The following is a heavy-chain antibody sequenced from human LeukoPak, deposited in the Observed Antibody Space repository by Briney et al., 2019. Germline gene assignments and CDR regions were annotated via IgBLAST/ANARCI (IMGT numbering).Heavy chain of an antibody. CDR2: FDPEDGET. CDR1: GYNLTELS. CDR3: ATGGYYDSSGYYMVPLDY. Sequence: ASVKVSCTVSGYNLTELSMHWVRQAPGKGLEWMGGFDPEDGETIYAQKFQGRVTMTEDTSTDTAYMELSSLRSEDTAVYYCATGGYYDSSGYYMVPLDYWGQGTLVTVSS. J-gene: IGHJ4*02. D-gene: IGHD3-22*01. V-gene: IGHV1-24*01.